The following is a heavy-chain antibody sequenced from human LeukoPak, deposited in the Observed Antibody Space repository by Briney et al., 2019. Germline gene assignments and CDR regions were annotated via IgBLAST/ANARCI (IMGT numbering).Heavy chain of an antibody. J-gene: IGHJ3*02. Sequence: PGGSLRLSCAASGFTFSSYWMSWVRQAPGKGLEWVSVIYSGGSTYYADSVKGRFTISRDNSKNTLYLQMNSLRAEDTAVYYCARDSPCSSTSCYAPGGAFDIWGQGTMVTVSS. CDR1: GFTFSSYW. CDR3: ARDSPCSSTSCYAPGGAFDI. V-gene: IGHV3-53*01. CDR2: IYSGGST. D-gene: IGHD2-2*01.